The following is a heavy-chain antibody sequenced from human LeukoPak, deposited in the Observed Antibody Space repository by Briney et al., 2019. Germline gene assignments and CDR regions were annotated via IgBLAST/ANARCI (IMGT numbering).Heavy chain of an antibody. D-gene: IGHD1-1*01. CDR1: GFTSISFS. Sequence: GGPLSLSCAASGFTSISFSMNWVRQAPGRGLEGVSSISSSSSYIYYADSVKGRFTISRDNAKNSLYLQMNSLRAEDTAVYYCARDGPSGTFDYWGQGTLVTVSS. J-gene: IGHJ4*02. CDR2: ISSSSSYI. CDR3: ARDGPSGTFDY. V-gene: IGHV3-21*01.